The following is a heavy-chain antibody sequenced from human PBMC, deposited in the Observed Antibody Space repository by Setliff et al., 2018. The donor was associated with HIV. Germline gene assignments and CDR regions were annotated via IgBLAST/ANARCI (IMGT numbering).Heavy chain of an antibody. V-gene: IGHV5-51*01. Sequence: GESLKISCKGSGYIFTKYWIGWVRQMPGKGLEWMGIIYPGDSDTRYSPSFQGQVTISADKSISTAYLQWSSLKASDTAMYYCARAAYNIVVVPSPGAFDIWGQGTMVTVSS. CDR3: ARAAYNIVVVPSPGAFDI. J-gene: IGHJ3*02. CDR2: IYPGDSDT. CDR1: GYIFTKYW. D-gene: IGHD2-2*01.